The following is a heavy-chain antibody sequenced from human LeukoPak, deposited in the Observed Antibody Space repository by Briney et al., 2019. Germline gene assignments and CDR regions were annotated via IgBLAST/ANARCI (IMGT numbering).Heavy chain of an antibody. J-gene: IGHJ5*02. D-gene: IGHD6-19*01. CDR1: GGSISSYY. Sequence: SETLSLTCTVSGGSISSYYWGWIRQPPGKGLEWIGSIYYSGSTYYNPSLKSRVTISVDTSKNQFSLKLSSVTAADTAVYYCASGEYSSGWYGNNWFDPWGQGTLVTVSS. CDR3: ASGEYSSGWYGNNWFDP. CDR2: IYYSGST. V-gene: IGHV4-39*01.